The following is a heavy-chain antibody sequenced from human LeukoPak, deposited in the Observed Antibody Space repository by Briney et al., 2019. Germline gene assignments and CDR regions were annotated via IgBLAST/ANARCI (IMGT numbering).Heavy chain of an antibody. V-gene: IGHV3-23*01. CDR2: LFGIGLSP. Sequence: GGSLRLSCAASGFTFSNYAMNWVRQAPGRGVDWVSALFGIGLSPFSPDSVNGRFTLSRHNSNNTLYLQMNSLRAEDTAVYYCAGTRLGASPEWGQGTLVTVSS. CDR1: GFTFSNYA. D-gene: IGHD3-16*01. J-gene: IGHJ4*02. CDR3: AGTRLGASPE.